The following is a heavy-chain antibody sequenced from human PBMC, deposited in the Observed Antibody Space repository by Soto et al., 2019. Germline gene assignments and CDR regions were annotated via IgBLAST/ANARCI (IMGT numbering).Heavy chain of an antibody. CDR2: ISYDGSNK. J-gene: IGHJ4*02. Sequence: QVQLVESGGGVVQPGRSLRLSCAASGFTFSSYGMHWVRQAPGKGLEWVAVISYDGSNKYYADSVKGRFTISRDNSKNTLYLQMNSLGAEDTAVYYCAKEGGYGSGSYAHLTDYWGQGTLVTVSS. CDR1: GFTFSSYG. CDR3: AKEGGYGSGSYAHLTDY. V-gene: IGHV3-30*18. D-gene: IGHD3-10*01.